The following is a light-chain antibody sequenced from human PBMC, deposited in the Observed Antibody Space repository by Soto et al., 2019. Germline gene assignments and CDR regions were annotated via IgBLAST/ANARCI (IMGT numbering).Light chain of an antibody. J-gene: IGKJ4*01. CDR1: QSVTSNY. CDR3: QQYGGSPPVT. Sequence: EIVLTQSPGTLSLSPGERATLSCRASQSVTSNYLAWYQQKPGQAPRLLIYGASSRATGIADRFSGSGSGTDFTLTISRLEPEDFAVYYCQQYGGSPPVTCGGGTKVEI. CDR2: GAS. V-gene: IGKV3-20*01.